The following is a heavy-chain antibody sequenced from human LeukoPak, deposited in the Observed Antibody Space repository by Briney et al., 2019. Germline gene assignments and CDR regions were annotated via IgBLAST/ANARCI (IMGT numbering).Heavy chain of an antibody. Sequence: PSETLSLTCTVSGGSMNTYYWSWIRQPPGKGLEWIGYIYSSGSNNYNPSLKRRVTMSVDTSKNQLYLNLSSVTAAGTAVYCCAREYTAMAINWFDPWGQGTLVTVSS. J-gene: IGHJ5*02. V-gene: IGHV4-59*01. D-gene: IGHD5-18*01. CDR2: IYSSGSN. CDR3: AREYTAMAINWFDP. CDR1: GGSMNTYY.